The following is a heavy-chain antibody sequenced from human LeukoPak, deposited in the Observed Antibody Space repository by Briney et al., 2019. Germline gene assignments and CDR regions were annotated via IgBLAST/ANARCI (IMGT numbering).Heavy chain of an antibody. CDR1: GFTFSSYS. V-gene: IGHV3-48*02. Sequence: PGGSLRLSCAASGFTFSSYSMNWVRQAPGKGLEWVSYISSTGSNIHYADPVKGRFTISRDNGKNSLYLQMNSLRDEDTAVYYCARGLIYCGGDCYRAFDIWGQGTMVTVSS. J-gene: IGHJ3*02. CDR2: ISSTGSNI. D-gene: IGHD2-21*02. CDR3: ARGLIYCGGDCYRAFDI.